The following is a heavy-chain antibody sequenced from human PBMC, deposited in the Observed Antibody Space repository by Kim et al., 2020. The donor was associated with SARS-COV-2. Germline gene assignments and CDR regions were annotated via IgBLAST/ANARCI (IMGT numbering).Heavy chain of an antibody. D-gene: IGHD6-19*01. J-gene: IGHJ4*02. CDR1: GFTFSSYG. CDR3: AKDSDPGYSSGWHFDY. CDR2: ISYDGSNK. V-gene: IGHV3-30*18. Sequence: GGSLRLSCAASGFTFSSYGMHWVRQAPGKGLEWVAVISYDGSNKYYADSVKGRFTISRDNSKNTLYLQMNSLRAEDTAVYYCAKDSDPGYSSGWHFDYWGQGTLVTVSS.